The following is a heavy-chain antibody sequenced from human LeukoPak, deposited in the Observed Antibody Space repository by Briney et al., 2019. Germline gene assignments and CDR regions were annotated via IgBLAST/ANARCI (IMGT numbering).Heavy chain of an antibody. J-gene: IGHJ5*02. CDR2: INPSGGST. Sequence: ASVKVSCKASGYTFSSYYMHWVRQAPGQGLVWMGIINPSGGSTSYAQKFQGRVTLTRDTSTSTVYMELSSLRSEDTAVYYCARADSGGDSSGYKWFDPWGQGTLVTVSS. V-gene: IGHV1-46*01. CDR3: ARADSGGDSSGYKWFDP. D-gene: IGHD3-22*01. CDR1: GYTFSSYY.